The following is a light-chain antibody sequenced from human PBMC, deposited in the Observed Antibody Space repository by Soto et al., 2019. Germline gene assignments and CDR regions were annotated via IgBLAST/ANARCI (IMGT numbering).Light chain of an antibody. J-gene: IGLJ1*01. CDR3: CSYTSSXPRHIV. CDR2: DVS. V-gene: IGLV2-14*03. CDR1: TSNVGGYNY. Sequence: SVLTQPASVSGSPGQSITISCTGTTSNVGGYNYVSWYQHHPGKAPKLMIYDVSNRPSGVSNRFSGSKSGNTASLTISGLQPEDEADSYCCSYTSSXPRHIVFRTGTKVPVL.